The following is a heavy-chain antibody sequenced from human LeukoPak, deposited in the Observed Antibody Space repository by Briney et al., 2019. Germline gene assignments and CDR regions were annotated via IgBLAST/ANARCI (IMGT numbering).Heavy chain of an antibody. Sequence: GGSLRLSCAASGFTFSSYGMHWVRQAPGKGLEWVAFIRYDGSNKYYADSVKGRFTISRDNSKNTLYLQMNSLRAEDTAVYHCAKDLGSYFDYWGQGTLVTVSS. CDR1: GFTFSSYG. V-gene: IGHV3-30*02. CDR3: AKDLGSYFDY. D-gene: IGHD3-16*01. J-gene: IGHJ4*02. CDR2: IRYDGSNK.